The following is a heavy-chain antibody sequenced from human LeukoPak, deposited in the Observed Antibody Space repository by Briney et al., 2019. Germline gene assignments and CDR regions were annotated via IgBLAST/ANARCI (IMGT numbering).Heavy chain of an antibody. CDR2: ISYDGSNK. V-gene: IGHV3-30*04. CDR1: GFTFSSYA. CDR3: ARDYYYDSSGYYPGYYMDV. Sequence: GGSLRLSCAASGFTFSSYAMHWVRQAPGKGLEWVAVISYDGSNKYYADSVKGRFTISRDNSKNTLYLQMNSLRAEDTAVYYCARDYYYDSSGYYPGYYMDVWGKGTTVTVSS. D-gene: IGHD3-22*01. J-gene: IGHJ6*03.